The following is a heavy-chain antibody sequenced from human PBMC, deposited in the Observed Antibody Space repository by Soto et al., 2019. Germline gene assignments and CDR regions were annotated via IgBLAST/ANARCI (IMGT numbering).Heavy chain of an antibody. CDR1: GGSISPYY. D-gene: IGHD3-9*01. V-gene: IGHV4-59*08. Sequence: SETLSLTCTVSGGSISPYYWSWIRQPPGKGLEWIGYIYYRGNTNYNPSFKSRVTISVDTSKNQFSLRLSSVTAADTAVYYCARHPGYYDVLTGYSTYSFDSWGQGTLVTVSS. J-gene: IGHJ4*02. CDR3: ARHPGYYDVLTGYSTYSFDS. CDR2: IYYRGNT.